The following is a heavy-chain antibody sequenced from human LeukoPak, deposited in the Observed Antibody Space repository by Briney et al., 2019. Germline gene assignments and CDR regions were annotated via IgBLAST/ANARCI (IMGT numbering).Heavy chain of an antibody. CDR1: GFAFSTYA. V-gene: IGHV3-23*01. J-gene: IGHJ4*02. CDR2: FSTSGRAT. Sequence: GGSLRLSCAASGFAFSTYAMTWVRQAPEKGLQWVSTFSTSGRATYYADSVEGRFTISRDNSKNTLYLQMNSLSADDTAVYYWAKARGSSVYEQFDYWGQGTQVTVSP. D-gene: IGHD5/OR15-5a*01. CDR3: AKARGSSVYEQFDY.